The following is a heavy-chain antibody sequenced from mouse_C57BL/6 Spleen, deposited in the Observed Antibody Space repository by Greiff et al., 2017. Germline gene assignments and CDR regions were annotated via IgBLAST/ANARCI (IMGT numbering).Heavy chain of an antibody. V-gene: IGHV5-4*01. CDR3: ARDGMELTGVYFDY. J-gene: IGHJ2*01. Sequence: DVQLQESGGGLVKPGGSLKLSCAASGFTFSSYAMSWVRQTPEKRLEWVATISDGGSYTYYPDNVKGRFTISRDNAKNNLYLQMSHLKSEDTAMYYCARDGMELTGVYFDYWGQGTTLTVSS. D-gene: IGHD4-1*01. CDR1: GFTFSSYA. CDR2: ISDGGSYT.